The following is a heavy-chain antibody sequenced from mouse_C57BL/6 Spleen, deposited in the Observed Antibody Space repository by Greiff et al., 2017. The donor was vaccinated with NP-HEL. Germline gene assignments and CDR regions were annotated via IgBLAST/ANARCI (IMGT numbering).Heavy chain of an antibody. CDR2: IYPGDGDT. CDR1: GYAFSSYW. V-gene: IGHV1-80*01. J-gene: IGHJ1*03. CDR3: ASSDGYGYFDV. D-gene: IGHD2-3*01. Sequence: QVQLQQSGAELVKPGASVKISCKASGYAFSSYWMNWVKQRPGKGLEWIGQIYPGDGDTNYNGKFKGKATLTVDKSSSTAHMELRSLTSEDSAVYYCASSDGYGYFDVWGTGTTVTVSS.